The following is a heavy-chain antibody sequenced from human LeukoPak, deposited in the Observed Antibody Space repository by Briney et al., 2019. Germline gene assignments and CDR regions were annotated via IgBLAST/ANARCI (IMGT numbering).Heavy chain of an antibody. J-gene: IGHJ3*02. V-gene: IGHV4-59*01. CDR1: GGSFSGYY. D-gene: IGHD6-19*01. CDR2: IFYSGST. Sequence: SETLSLTCAVYGGSFSGYYWNWIRQPPGKGLEWIGYIFYSGSTAYNPSLKSRVTISVDTSKNQFSLTLTSVTAADTAVYYCARDRGWPDDAFNIWGQGTMVTVSS. CDR3: ARDRGWPDDAFNI.